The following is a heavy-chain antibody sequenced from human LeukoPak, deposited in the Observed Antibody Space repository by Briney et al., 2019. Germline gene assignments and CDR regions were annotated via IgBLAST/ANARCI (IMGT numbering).Heavy chain of an antibody. D-gene: IGHD3-22*01. J-gene: IGHJ3*02. CDR1: GFTFDDYG. CDR3: ARVVITMIASGAFDI. CDR2: INWNGGST. Sequence: GGALRLSCGASGFTFDDYGMSWVRQAPGKGLEWVSGINWNGGSTGYADAVKGRFTISRDNAKNSLYLQMNSLRAEDTALYYCARVVITMIASGAFDIWGQGTMVTVPS. V-gene: IGHV3-20*04.